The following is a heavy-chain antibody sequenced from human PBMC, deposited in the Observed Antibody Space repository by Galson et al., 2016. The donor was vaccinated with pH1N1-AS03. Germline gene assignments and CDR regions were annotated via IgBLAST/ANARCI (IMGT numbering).Heavy chain of an antibody. CDR1: GFTFSSYG. V-gene: IGHV3-30*18. Sequence: SLRLSCAASGFTFSSYGMHWVRQAPGKGLEWVAVISYDGSNKYYVDSVKGRFTISRDNSKNTLYLQMNSLRAEDTAVYYCAKDPASGEVWDILGALNWFDPWGQGTLVTASS. J-gene: IGHJ5*02. CDR2: ISYDGSNK. D-gene: IGHD1-26*01. CDR3: AKDPASGEVWDILGALNWFDP.